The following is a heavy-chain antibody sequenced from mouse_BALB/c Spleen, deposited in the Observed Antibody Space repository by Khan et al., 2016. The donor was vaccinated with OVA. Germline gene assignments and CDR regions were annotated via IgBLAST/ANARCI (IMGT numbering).Heavy chain of an antibody. V-gene: IGHV5-17*02. J-gene: IGHJ1*01. D-gene: IGHD2-1*01. CDR1: GFTFSSFG. CDR3: ARSGGNWYCYFDV. Sequence: EVELVESGGGLVQPGGSRKLSCAASGFTFSSFGMHWVRQAPEKGLEWVAYVSSGSSTIYYADTVKGRFTISRAFPKNTIFLQMTSLRSEDTAMYYCARSGGNWYCYFDVWGAGTTVTVSS. CDR2: VSSGSSTI.